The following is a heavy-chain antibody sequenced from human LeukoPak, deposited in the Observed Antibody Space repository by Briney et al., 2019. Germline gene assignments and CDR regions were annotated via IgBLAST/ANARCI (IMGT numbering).Heavy chain of an antibody. CDR3: AKEFTIFGGPGYFDS. CDR1: GFTFSSYA. CDR2: IGYDGSKN. Sequence: GGSLRLSCAASGFTFSSYAMTWVRQAPGKGLEWVAFIGYDGSKNYHADSVKGRFTVSRDNSKNTLSLQMNSLRVEDTAMYYCAKEFTIFGGPGYFDSWGQGTLVTASS. J-gene: IGHJ4*02. V-gene: IGHV3-30*02. D-gene: IGHD3-3*01.